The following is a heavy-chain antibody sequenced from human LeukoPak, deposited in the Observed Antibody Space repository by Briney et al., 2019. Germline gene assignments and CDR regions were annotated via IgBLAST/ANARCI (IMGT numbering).Heavy chain of an antibody. CDR2: ISSGGSNI. CDR1: GFTFSDYY. J-gene: IGHJ5*02. Sequence: PGGSLRLSCAASGFTFSDYYMSWIRQAPGKGRGWVSYISSGGSNIYYADSVKGRFTISRENAKNSPYLQMNSLRAEDTAVYYCARDFAVEMATIGGVTGINTFDPWGQGTLVTVSS. V-gene: IGHV3-11*04. CDR3: ARDFAVEMATIGGVTGINTFDP. D-gene: IGHD5-24*01.